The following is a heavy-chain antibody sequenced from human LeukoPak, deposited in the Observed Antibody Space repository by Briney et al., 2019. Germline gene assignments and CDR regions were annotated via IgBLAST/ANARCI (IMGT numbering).Heavy chain of an antibody. V-gene: IGHV4-34*01. CDR2: INHSGST. CDR3: AGTRDVTSLGFDY. J-gene: IGHJ4*02. CDR1: GGSFSGYY. Sequence: PSETLSLTCAVYGGSFSGYYWSWIRQPPGKGLEWIGEINHSGSTNCNPSLKSRVTISVDTSKNQFSLKLSSVTAADTAVYYCAGTRDVTSLGFDYWGQGTLVTVSS. D-gene: IGHD3-16*01.